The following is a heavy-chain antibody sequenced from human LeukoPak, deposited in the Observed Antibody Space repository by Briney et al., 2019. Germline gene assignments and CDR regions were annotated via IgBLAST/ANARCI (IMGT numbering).Heavy chain of an antibody. V-gene: IGHV3-30*18. CDR3: AKSAHSSWYGGLDY. CDR2: ISHDGSNE. Sequence: GGSLSLSCAASGFIFSTYGMHWVRQAPGKGLEWVAVISHDGSNEFYADSVKGRFSISRDNSKNTQYLQMNSLRAEDTAVYYCAKSAHSSWYGGLDYWGQGTLVTVSS. D-gene: IGHD6-13*01. CDR1: GFIFSTYG. J-gene: IGHJ4*02.